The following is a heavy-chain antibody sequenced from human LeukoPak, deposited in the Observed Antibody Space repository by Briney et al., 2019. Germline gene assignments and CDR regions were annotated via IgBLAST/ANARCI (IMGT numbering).Heavy chain of an antibody. CDR2: ISYDGSNK. J-gene: IGHJ4*02. CDR1: GFTFSSYA. V-gene: IGHV3-30-3*01. Sequence: GGSLRLSCAASGFTFSSYAMHWVRQAPGKGLEWVAVISYDGSNKYYADSVKGRFTISRDNSKNTLYLQMNSLRAEDTAVYYCARVLPGGAAACTGVDYWGQGTLVTVSS. CDR3: ARVLPGGAAACTGVDY. D-gene: IGHD6-13*01.